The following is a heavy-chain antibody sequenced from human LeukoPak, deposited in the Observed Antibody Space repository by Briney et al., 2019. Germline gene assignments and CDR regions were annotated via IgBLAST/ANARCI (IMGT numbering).Heavy chain of an antibody. J-gene: IGHJ4*02. CDR3: ARVGLAYCGGDCYPAPFFDY. CDR2: INPSGGST. V-gene: IGHV1-46*01. CDR1: GYTFTGYY. D-gene: IGHD2-21*02. Sequence: ASVKVSCKASGYTFTGYYMHWVRQAPGQGLEWMGIINPSGGSTSYAQKFQGRVTMTRDASTSTVYMELSSLRSEDTAVYYCARVGLAYCGGDCYPAPFFDYWGRGTLVTVSS.